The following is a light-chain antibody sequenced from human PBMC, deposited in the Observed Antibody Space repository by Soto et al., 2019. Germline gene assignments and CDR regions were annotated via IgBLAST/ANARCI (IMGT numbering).Light chain of an antibody. CDR2: TTS. CDR3: QQSYFAPLT. CDR1: QSIITY. Sequence: DIEMAQSPSSLSASVGDRVTITCRASQSIITYLNWYQQKPGKAPNLLIYTTSTLQSGVPSRFSGSGSGTDFTLTISSLQPEDFATYYCQQSYFAPLTCGGGTKVEIK. J-gene: IGKJ4*01. V-gene: IGKV1-39*01.